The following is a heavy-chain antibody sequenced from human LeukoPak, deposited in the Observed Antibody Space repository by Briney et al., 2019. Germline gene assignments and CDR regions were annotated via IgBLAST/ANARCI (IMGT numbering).Heavy chain of an antibody. D-gene: IGHD3-3*01. Sequence: GGSLRLSCAASGFTFSSYSMNWVRQAPVKGLEWVSSISSSSSYIYYADSVKCRFTISRDNAKNSLYLQMNSLRAEDTAVYYCARVLRFLEWPSILYYYYYMDVWGKGTTVTVSS. CDR2: ISSSSSYI. CDR3: ARVLRFLEWPSILYYYYYMDV. V-gene: IGHV3-21*01. J-gene: IGHJ6*03. CDR1: GFTFSSYS.